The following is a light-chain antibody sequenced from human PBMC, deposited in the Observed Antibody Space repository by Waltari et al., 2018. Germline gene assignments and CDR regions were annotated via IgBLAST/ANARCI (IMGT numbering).Light chain of an antibody. Sequence: AIRMTQSPSSLSASTGDRVTITCRASQDVSSYVAWYQQKPGKVPKLLIYAASTLQSGVPSRFSGSGSGTNFSLTIACLQSDDFAVYYCQQYYTYPVAFGGGAKVEV. CDR3: QQYYTYPVA. CDR1: QDVSSY. J-gene: IGKJ4*01. CDR2: AAS. V-gene: IGKV1-8*01.